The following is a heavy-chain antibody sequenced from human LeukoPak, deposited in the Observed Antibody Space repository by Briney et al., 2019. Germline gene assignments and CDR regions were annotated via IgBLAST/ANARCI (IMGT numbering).Heavy chain of an antibody. CDR2: IYYSGST. V-gene: IGHV4-59*12. CDR3: ARARANYGPRDNWFDP. J-gene: IGHJ5*02. CDR1: GGSISSYY. D-gene: IGHD4/OR15-4a*01. Sequence: SETLSLTCTVSGGSISSYYWSWIRQPPGKGLEWIGYIYYSGSTNYNPSLKSRVTISVDTSKNQFSLKLSSVTAADTAVYYCARARANYGPRDNWFDPWGQGTLVTVSS.